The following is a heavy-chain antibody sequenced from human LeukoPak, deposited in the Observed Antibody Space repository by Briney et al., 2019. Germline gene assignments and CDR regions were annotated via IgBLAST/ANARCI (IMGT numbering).Heavy chain of an antibody. D-gene: IGHD1-1*01. CDR2: ISQDGCIK. CDR1: GLIFNNYG. V-gene: IGHV3-30*18. CDR3: AKVQLERRKLLPNVDY. Sequence: GGSERLSCAPSGLIFNNYGLQSARHPASKGLEWVASISQDGCIKYSADSVTGRFTISRDNSKNTLYLQMNSLRGEDTGVYYCAKVQLERRKLLPNVDYGGQGTLVTVSS. J-gene: IGHJ4*02.